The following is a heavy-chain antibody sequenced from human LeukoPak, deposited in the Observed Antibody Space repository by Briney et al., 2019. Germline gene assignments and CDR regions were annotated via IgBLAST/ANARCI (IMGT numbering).Heavy chain of an antibody. CDR2: IYDSGST. D-gene: IGHD4-17*01. CDR1: GGSISSYY. Sequence: SETLSLTCTVSGGSISSYYWSWIRQPPGKGLEWIGYIYDSGSTNYNPSLKSRVTISVDTSKNQFSLKLSSVTAAETAVYYCASYGDYEGNDAFDIWGQGTMVTVSS. V-gene: IGHV4-59*01. J-gene: IGHJ3*02. CDR3: ASYGDYEGNDAFDI.